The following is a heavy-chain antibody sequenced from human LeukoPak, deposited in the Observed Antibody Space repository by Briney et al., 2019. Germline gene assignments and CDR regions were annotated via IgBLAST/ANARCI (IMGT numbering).Heavy chain of an antibody. CDR2: ISYDGSNK. D-gene: IGHD3-22*01. CDR3: AKASSGYYFDY. J-gene: IGHJ4*02. CDR1: GFTFTNYT. V-gene: IGHV3-30*04. Sequence: PGGSLRLSCAASGFTFTNYTMHWVRQAPGKGLEWVAVISYDGSNKYYADSVKGRFTVSRDNSKNTLYLQVNSLRAEDTAVYYCAKASSGYYFDYWGQGTLVTVSS.